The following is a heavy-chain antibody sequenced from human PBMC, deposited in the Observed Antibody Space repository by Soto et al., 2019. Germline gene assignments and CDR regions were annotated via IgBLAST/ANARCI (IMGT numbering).Heavy chain of an antibody. V-gene: IGHV3-23*01. CDR3: AKDRGGEFTSSRYFDY. Sequence: EMQLLVSGGGLVQPGGSLRLSCAASGFGFSSYAMSWVRQAPGKGLEWVSGITPGGGTTNYADSVKGRFTISRDNSNNTLYLETNSLRVEDTAIYYCAKDRGGEFTSSRYFDYWGQGTLDTVSS. CDR2: ITPGGGTT. J-gene: IGHJ4*02. CDR1: GFGFSSYA. D-gene: IGHD3-16*01.